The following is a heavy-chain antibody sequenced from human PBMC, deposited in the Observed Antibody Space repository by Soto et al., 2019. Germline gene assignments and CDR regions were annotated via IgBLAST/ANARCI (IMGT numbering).Heavy chain of an antibody. Sequence: QPGGSLRLSCAASGFTFTNYDMHWVRQVTGKGLEWVSGITTAGDTYYPGSVKGRFTISREKAKNSLYLQMNSLSAGDTAVYYCARELHGGSYGMDVWGQGTTVTVS. CDR2: ITTAGDT. J-gene: IGHJ6*02. V-gene: IGHV3-13*01. CDR1: GFTFTNYD. CDR3: ARELHGGSYGMDV.